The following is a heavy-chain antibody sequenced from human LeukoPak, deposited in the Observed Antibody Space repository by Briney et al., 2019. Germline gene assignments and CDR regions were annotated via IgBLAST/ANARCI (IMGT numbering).Heavy chain of an antibody. CDR2: IYYSGST. V-gene: IGHV4-59*01. Sequence: SETLSLTCTVSGGFISSYYWSWIRQPPGKGLEWIGYIYYSGSTNYNPSLKSRVTISVDTSKNQFSLKLSSVTAADTAVYYCARAPSDYYYYYYMDVWGKGTTVTVSS. D-gene: IGHD2-21*02. J-gene: IGHJ6*03. CDR1: GGFISSYY. CDR3: ARAPSDYYYYYYMDV.